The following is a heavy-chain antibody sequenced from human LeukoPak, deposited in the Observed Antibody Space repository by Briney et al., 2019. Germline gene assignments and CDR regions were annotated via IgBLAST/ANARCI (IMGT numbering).Heavy chain of an antibody. Sequence: PGGSLRLSCAASGFTISSYWMSWVRQAPGKGLEWVASIKRDGSERYYVDSVKGRFTISRDNVKNSLYLQMNSLRAEDTAVYYCASAGTSYGDQFFDYWGQGTLVTVSS. J-gene: IGHJ4*02. D-gene: IGHD4-17*01. CDR2: IKRDGSER. CDR3: ASAGTSYGDQFFDY. V-gene: IGHV3-7*01. CDR1: GFTISSYW.